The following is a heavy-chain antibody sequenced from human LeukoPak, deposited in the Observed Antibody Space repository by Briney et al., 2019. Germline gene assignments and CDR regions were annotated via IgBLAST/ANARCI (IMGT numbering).Heavy chain of an antibody. CDR1: GYTFTGYY. J-gene: IGHJ6*03. Sequence: ASVKVSCKASGYTFTGYYMHWVRQAPGQGLEWMGWINPNSGGTNYAQKFQGRVTMTRDTSISTAYMGLSRLRSDDTAVYYCARDQRLPAAMDPGPSYYYYYMDVWGKGTTVTVSS. CDR2: INPNSGGT. CDR3: ARDQRLPAAMDPGPSYYYYYMDV. D-gene: IGHD2-2*01. V-gene: IGHV1-2*02.